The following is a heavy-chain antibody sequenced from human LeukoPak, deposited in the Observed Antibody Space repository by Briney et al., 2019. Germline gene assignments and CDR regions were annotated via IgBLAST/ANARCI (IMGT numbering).Heavy chain of an antibody. V-gene: IGHV3-33*06. CDR3: AKDLGITIFGVAPDDAFDI. CDR1: GFTFSSYG. CDR2: IWYDGSNK. D-gene: IGHD3-3*01. Sequence: RGSLRLSCAASGFTFSSYGMHWVRQAPGKGLEWVAVIWYDGSNKYYADSVKGRFTISRDNSKNTLYLQMNSLRAEDTAVYYCAKDLGITIFGVAPDDAFDIWGQGTMVTVSS. J-gene: IGHJ3*02.